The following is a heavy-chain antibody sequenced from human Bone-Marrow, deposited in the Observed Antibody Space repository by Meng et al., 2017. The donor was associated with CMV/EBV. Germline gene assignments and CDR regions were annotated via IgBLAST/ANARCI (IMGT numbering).Heavy chain of an antibody. V-gene: IGHV1-46*01. J-gene: IGHJ6*02. Sequence: ASEKVSCKASGYTFTSYYMHWVRQAPGQGLEWMGIINPSGGSTSYAQKFQGRVTMTRDTSTSTVYMELSSLRSEDTAVYYCARDPVVVPAAQVGMDVWGQGTTVTVSS. CDR1: GYTFTSYY. D-gene: IGHD2-2*01. CDR2: INPSGGST. CDR3: ARDPVVVPAAQVGMDV.